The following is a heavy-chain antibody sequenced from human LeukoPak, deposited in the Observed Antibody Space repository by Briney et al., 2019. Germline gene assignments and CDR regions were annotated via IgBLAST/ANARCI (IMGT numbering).Heavy chain of an antibody. J-gene: IGHJ6*02. CDR2: TYYRSKWYN. D-gene: IGHD1-26*01. V-gene: IGHV6-1*01. CDR3: ARDPGSYYYYYGMDF. CDR1: GDSVSSNNAA. Sequence: SQTLSLTCAISGDSVSSNNAAWNWIRQSPSRGLEWLRRTYYRSKWYNDYAVSVKSRITINPDTSKNQFSLQLTSATPEDTAVYYCARDPGSYYYYYGMDFWGQGTTVTVSS.